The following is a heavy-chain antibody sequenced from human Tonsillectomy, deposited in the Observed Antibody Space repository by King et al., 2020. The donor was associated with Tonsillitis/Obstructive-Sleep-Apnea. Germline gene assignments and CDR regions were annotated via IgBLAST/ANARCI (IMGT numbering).Heavy chain of an antibody. J-gene: IGHJ4*02. Sequence: VQLGESGGGVVQPGRSLRLSCAASGFTFSRYALHLGRQAPCKGLERVAVISYDGSNKYYAVSVKGRFTISRDNSKNTLYLQMNSLRAEDTAVYYCAREPPDYSNYPNYDFDYWGQGTLVTVSS. CDR1: GFTFSRYA. CDR3: AREPPDYSNYPNYDFDY. V-gene: IGHV3-30*01. D-gene: IGHD4-11*01. CDR2: ISYDGSNK.